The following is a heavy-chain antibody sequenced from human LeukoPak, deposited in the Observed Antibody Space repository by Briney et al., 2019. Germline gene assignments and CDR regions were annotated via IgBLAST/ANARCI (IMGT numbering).Heavy chain of an antibody. J-gene: IGHJ4*02. D-gene: IGHD5-18*01. CDR1: GYSFTSYW. Sequence: GESLKISCKGPGYSFTSYWIGWVRQMPGKGLEWMGIIYPGDSDTRYSPSFQGQVTISAGKSISTAYLQWSSLKASDTAMYYCARTQNVDTAMVRYYFDYWGQGTLVTVSS. V-gene: IGHV5-51*01. CDR3: ARTQNVDTAMVRYYFDY. CDR2: IYPGDSDT.